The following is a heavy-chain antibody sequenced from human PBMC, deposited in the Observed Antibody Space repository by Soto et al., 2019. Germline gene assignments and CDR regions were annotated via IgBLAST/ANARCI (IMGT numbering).Heavy chain of an antibody. D-gene: IGHD4-4*01. J-gene: IGHJ6*03. CDR3: ARLLASSNYYYYYYYMDV. V-gene: IGHV4-59*08. CDR1: EGKIGGYD. Sequence: PSETNCVTSSVAEGKIGGYDWSWIRQKPGKGLEWIGYIYYSGSTNYNPSLKSRVTISVDTSKNQFSLKLSSVTAADTAVYYCARLLASSNYYYYYYYMDVWGKGTTVTVSS. CDR2: IYYSGST.